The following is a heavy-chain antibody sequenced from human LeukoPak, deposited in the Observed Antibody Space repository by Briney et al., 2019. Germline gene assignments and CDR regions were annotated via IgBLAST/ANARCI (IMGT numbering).Heavy chain of an antibody. CDR1: GGSISSYY. CDR2: IYTSGST. J-gene: IGHJ4*02. V-gene: IGHV4-4*09. Sequence: SETLSLTCTVSGGSISSYYWSWIRQSPGQGLEWIGYIYTSGSTNYNPSLKSRVTISVDTSKNQFSLKLSSVTAADTAVYYCATNDIWEQYFDYWGQGTLVTVSS. D-gene: IGHD3-9*01. CDR3: ATNDIWEQYFDY.